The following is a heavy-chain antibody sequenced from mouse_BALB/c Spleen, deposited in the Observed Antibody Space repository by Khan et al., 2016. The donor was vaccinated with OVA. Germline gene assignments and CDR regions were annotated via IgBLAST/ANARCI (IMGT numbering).Heavy chain of an antibody. CDR2: IIYTGYT. V-gene: IGHV3-8*02. Sequence: EVQLQESGPSLVKPSQTLYLTCSVTGDSITTGYWNWIRKFPGNKLEYMGYIIYTGYTYYNPSLKSRISITRHTSNNQYYLQLNSVTDEDTATYYCARSTYRYACVYWGQGTLVTVSA. CDR3: ARSTYRYACVY. D-gene: IGHD2-14*01. J-gene: IGHJ3*01. CDR1: GDSITTGY.